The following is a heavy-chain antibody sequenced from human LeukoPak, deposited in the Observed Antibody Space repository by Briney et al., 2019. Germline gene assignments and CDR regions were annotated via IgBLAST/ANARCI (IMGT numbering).Heavy chain of an antibody. Sequence: GGSLRLSCAASGFTFSSYGMHWVRQAPGKGLEWVAFIRYDGSNKYYADSVKGRFTIARDNSKNTLYLQMNSLRAEDTAVYYCAKDHHFTMIVVVEESYFDYWGQGPLVTVSS. CDR2: IRYDGSNK. CDR3: AKDHHFTMIVVVEESYFDY. J-gene: IGHJ4*02. V-gene: IGHV3-30*02. CDR1: GFTFSSYG. D-gene: IGHD3-22*01.